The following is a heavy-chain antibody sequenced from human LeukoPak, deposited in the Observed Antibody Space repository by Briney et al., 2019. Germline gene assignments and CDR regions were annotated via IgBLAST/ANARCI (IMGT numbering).Heavy chain of an antibody. D-gene: IGHD3-22*01. V-gene: IGHV3-13*01. J-gene: IGHJ3*02. CDR3: ARADPYYYDSSGYYGGAFDI. Sequence: GGSLRLSCAASGFSFSSYDMHWVRQATGKGLEWVSAIGTAGDTYYPDSVRGRFTISRKNANNSLYLQMNNLRAGDTAVYYCARADPYYYDSSGYYGGAFDIWGQGTMVTVSS. CDR2: IGTAGDT. CDR1: GFSFSSYD.